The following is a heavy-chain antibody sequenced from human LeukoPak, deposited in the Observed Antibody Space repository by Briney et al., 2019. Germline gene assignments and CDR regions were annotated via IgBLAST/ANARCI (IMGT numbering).Heavy chain of an antibody. D-gene: IGHD1-26*01. Sequence: GRSLRLSCAASGFTFSSYGMHWVRQAPGKGLEWVATISGSGGGTYYADSVKGRFTISRDDSKNTLYLQMNSLRAEDTAVYYCAKDLGRYRNNYFDYWGQGTLVTVSS. CDR1: GFTFSSYG. CDR2: ISGSGGGT. CDR3: AKDLGRYRNNYFDY. J-gene: IGHJ4*02. V-gene: IGHV3-23*01.